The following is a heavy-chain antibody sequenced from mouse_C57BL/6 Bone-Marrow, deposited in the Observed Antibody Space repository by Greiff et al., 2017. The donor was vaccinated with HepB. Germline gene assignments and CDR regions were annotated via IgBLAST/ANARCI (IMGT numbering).Heavy chain of an antibody. D-gene: IGHD1-1*01. J-gene: IGHJ2*01. Sequence: EVKVVESGGGLVKPGGSLKLSCAASGFTFSSYAMSWVRQTPEKRLEWVATISDGGSYTYYPDNVKGRFTISRDNAKNNLYLQMSHLKSEDTAMYYCARGGAFITTFDYWGQGTTLTVSS. CDR1: GFTFSSYA. CDR2: ISDGGSYT. CDR3: ARGGAFITTFDY. V-gene: IGHV5-4*03.